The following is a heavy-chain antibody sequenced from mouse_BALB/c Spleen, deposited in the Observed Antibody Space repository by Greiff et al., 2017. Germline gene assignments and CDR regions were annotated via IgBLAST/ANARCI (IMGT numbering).Heavy chain of an antibody. CDR3: ARGKVRRGAAY. D-gene: IGHD2-14*01. J-gene: IGHJ3*01. CDR1: GYAFTNYL. V-gene: IGHV1-54*03. Sequence: QVQLQQSGAELVRPGTSVKVSCKASGYAFTNYLIAWVKQRPGQGLEWIGVINPGSGGTNYNEKFKGKATLTADKSSSTAYMQLSSLTSDDSAVYFCARGKVRRGAAYWGQGTLVTVSA. CDR2: INPGSGGT.